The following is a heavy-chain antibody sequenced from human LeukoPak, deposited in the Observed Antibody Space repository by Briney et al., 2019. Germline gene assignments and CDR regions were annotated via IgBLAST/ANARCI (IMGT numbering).Heavy chain of an antibody. D-gene: IGHD3-9*01. CDR2: ISSSSSYI. CDR1: EFTFSTYN. CDR3: AKDYDILTGYFFAHPDY. Sequence: GGSLRLSCAASEFTFSTYNMNWVRQAPGKGLEWVSSISSSSSYIYYADSVKGRFTISRDNSKNTLYLQMNSLRAEDTAVYYCAKDYDILTGYFFAHPDYWGQGTLVTVPS. V-gene: IGHV3-21*01. J-gene: IGHJ4*02.